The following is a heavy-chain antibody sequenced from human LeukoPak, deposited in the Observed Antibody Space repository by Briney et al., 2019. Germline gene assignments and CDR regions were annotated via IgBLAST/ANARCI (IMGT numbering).Heavy chain of an antibody. CDR3: ARPWGLIAAAASPLFDY. D-gene: IGHD6-13*01. Sequence: GGSLRLSCAASGFTFSTYAMSWVRQAPGKGLEWVSSISSSSSYIYYAHSVKGRFTISRDNAKNSLYLQMNSLRAEDTAVYYCARPWGLIAAAASPLFDYWGQGTLVTVSS. CDR1: GFTFSTYA. V-gene: IGHV3-21*01. CDR2: ISSSSSYI. J-gene: IGHJ4*02.